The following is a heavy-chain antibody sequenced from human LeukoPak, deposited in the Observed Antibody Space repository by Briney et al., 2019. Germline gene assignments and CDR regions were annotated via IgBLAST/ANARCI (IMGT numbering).Heavy chain of an antibody. CDR3: ARQASRGLRLYDFDY. V-gene: IGHV4-34*01. CDR1: GGSFSGYY. CDR2: INHSGST. J-gene: IGHJ4*02. Sequence: PSETLSLTCAVYGGSFSGYYWSWIRQPPGKGLEWIGEINHSGSTNYNPSLKSRVTISVDTSKNQFSLKLSSVTAADTAVYYCARQASRGLRLYDFDYWGQGTLVTVSS. D-gene: IGHD3-16*01.